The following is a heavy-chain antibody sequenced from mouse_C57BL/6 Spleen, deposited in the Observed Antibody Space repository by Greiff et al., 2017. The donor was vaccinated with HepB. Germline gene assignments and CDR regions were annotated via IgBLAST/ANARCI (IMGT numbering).Heavy chain of an antibody. J-gene: IGHJ4*01. CDR3: ASPRQLRLHPLAMDY. V-gene: IGHV1-42*01. CDR1: GYSFTGYY. D-gene: IGHD3-2*02. CDR2: INPSTGGT. Sequence: EVQLQQSGPELVKPGASVKISCKASGYSFTGYYMNWVKQSPEKSLEWIGEINPSTGGTTYNQKFKAKATLTVDKSSSTAYMQLKSLTSEDSAVYYCASPRQLRLHPLAMDYWGQRTSVTVSS.